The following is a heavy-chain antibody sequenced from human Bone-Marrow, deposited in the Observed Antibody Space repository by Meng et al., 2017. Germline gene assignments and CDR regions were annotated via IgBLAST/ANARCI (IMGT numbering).Heavy chain of an antibody. J-gene: IGHJ4*02. CDR2: IRSNGDGGTA. Sequence: EVDLVESGGDLVKPGGSLRLSCAASGFQFSNSWMSWVRQAPGKGLEWVGRIRSNGDGGTAEYAAPVTGRFTISRDDSKSTLYLQLSGLTTDDTGVYYCTWDDKAVSDYWGQGTLVTVSS. D-gene: IGHD3-9*01. CDR3: TWDDKAVSDY. V-gene: IGHV3-15*01. CDR1: GFQFSNSW.